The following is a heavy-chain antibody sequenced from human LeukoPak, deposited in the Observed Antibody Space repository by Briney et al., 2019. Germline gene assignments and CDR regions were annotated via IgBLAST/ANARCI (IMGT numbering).Heavy chain of an antibody. V-gene: IGHV1-18*01. J-gene: IGHJ6*02. CDR1: GYTFTSYG. CDR3: ARIPSYYDILTGYPAFRLYYYGMDV. Sequence: ASVKVSCKASGYTFTSYGISWVRQAPGQGLEWMGWISAYNGNTNYAQKLQGRVTMTTDTSTSTAYMELRSLRSDDTAVYYCARIPSYYDILTGYPAFRLYYYGMDVWGQGTTVTVSS. CDR2: ISAYNGNT. D-gene: IGHD3-9*01.